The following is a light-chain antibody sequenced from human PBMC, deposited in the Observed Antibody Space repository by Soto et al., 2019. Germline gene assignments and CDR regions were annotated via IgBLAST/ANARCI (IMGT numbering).Light chain of an antibody. CDR1: QSVGSY. CDR2: HAS. CDR3: QQRYSWPPIT. J-gene: IGKJ5*01. V-gene: IGKV3-11*01. Sequence: EIVLTQSPATLSLSPGERATLSCRASQSVGSYLAWYQQKPGQAPRLLIYHASNRATGIPARFSGSGSETDFTLTISSLEPEDFAVYYCQQRYSWPPITFGQGTRLEIK.